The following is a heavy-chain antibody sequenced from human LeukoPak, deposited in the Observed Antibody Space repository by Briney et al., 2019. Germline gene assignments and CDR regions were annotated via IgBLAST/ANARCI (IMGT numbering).Heavy chain of an antibody. CDR2: IFYSGST. CDR3: ARVGKYYYGSEGTRIDY. V-gene: IGHV4-59*08. J-gene: IGHJ4*02. Sequence: SETLPLTCSISGDSISGYYWSWIRQPPGKGLEWIGYIFYSGSTNYNPSLKSRVTISVDTSKNQFSLKLSSVTAADTAVYYCARVGKYYYGSEGTRIDYWGQGTLVTVSS. CDR1: GDSISGYY. D-gene: IGHD3-10*01.